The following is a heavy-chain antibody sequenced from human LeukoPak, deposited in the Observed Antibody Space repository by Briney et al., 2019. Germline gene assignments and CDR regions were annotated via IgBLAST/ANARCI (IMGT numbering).Heavy chain of an antibody. V-gene: IGHV1-2*02. CDR2: INPNSGGT. Sequence: GASVKVSCKASGYTFTGYYMHWVRQAPGQGLEWMGWINPNSGGTNYAQKLQGRVTMTTDTSTSTAFLELRSLRSDDTAMYYCARDFRPYFDFWSSYYIFDYWGQGTLVTVSS. CDR1: GYTFTGYY. J-gene: IGHJ4*02. CDR3: ARDFRPYFDFWSSYYIFDY. D-gene: IGHD3-3*01.